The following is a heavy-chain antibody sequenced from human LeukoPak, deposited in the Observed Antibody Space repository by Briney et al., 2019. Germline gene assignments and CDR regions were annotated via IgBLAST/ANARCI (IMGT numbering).Heavy chain of an antibody. CDR3: ARVLFRGYDSDYYGMDI. V-gene: IGHV1-69*01. J-gene: IGHJ6*02. CDR2: IIPIFGTA. CDR1: GGTFSSYA. D-gene: IGHD5-12*01. Sequence: SVKVSCKASGGTFSSYAISWVRQAPGQGLEWMGGIIPIFGTANYAQKFQGRVTITADESTSTAYMELSSLRSEDTAVYYCARVLFRGYDSDYYGMDIWGQGTTVTVSS.